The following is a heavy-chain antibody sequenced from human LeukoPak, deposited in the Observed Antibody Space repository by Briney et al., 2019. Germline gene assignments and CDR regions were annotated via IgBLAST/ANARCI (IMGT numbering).Heavy chain of an antibody. J-gene: IGHJ4*02. V-gene: IGHV3-64D*08. CDR3: AKVLDYCDGGTCYNSGMDS. Sequence: PGGSLRLSCLVSGFTFNLYSMHWGRQAPEKGLEFVSVISSDGVYTYYAYSVKGRFTISRDNSKNTVYLQMSGLGADDTAVYYCAKVLDYCDGGTCYNSGMDSWGQGTLVTVSS. CDR2: ISSDGVYT. CDR1: GFTFNLYS. D-gene: IGHD2-15*01.